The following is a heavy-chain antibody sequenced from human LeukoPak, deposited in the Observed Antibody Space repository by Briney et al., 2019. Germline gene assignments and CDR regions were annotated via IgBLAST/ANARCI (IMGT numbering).Heavy chain of an antibody. CDR1: GASIRSSTNW. J-gene: IGHJ4*02. Sequence: SGTLSLTCGVSGASIRSSTNWWSWVRQPPGKGLEWIGEILQSGSTNYNPSLKSRATMSVDNSDNQFSLNLKSVTAADTAVYYCLYGGNSGDWVYWGQGTLVTVSS. CDR2: ILQSGST. V-gene: IGHV4-4*02. D-gene: IGHD4-23*01. CDR3: LYGGNSGDWVY.